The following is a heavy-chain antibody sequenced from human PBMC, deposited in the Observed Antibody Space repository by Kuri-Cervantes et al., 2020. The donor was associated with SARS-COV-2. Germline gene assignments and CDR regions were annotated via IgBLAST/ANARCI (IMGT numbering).Heavy chain of an antibody. CDR1: RYTFTYYY. D-gene: IGHD3-9*01. Sequence: ASVKVSCKASRYTFTYYYIHWVRQAPGQGLEWMGSINPNSGDTNYAQRFQGRVIMTRDTSITTAYMDLSRLTSDDTAVYYCARKCDWAYFDSWGQGTLVTVSS. J-gene: IGHJ4*02. CDR2: INPNSGDT. V-gene: IGHV1-2*02. CDR3: ARKCDWAYFDS.